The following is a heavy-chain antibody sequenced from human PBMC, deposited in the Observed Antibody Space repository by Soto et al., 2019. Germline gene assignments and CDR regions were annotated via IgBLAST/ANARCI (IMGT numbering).Heavy chain of an antibody. Sequence: SETLSLTCTVSGGSIDHFYWSWIRQPPGKGLEWVGYIYYSGSTKYNPSLTSRLTISVDTSKNQFSLRLSSVTAADTAVYYCARVLRNGLRDKWGQGSQVIVSS. CDR1: GGSIDHFY. V-gene: IGHV4-59*01. CDR2: IYYSGST. J-gene: IGHJ4*02. CDR3: ARVLRNGLRDK. D-gene: IGHD2-8*01.